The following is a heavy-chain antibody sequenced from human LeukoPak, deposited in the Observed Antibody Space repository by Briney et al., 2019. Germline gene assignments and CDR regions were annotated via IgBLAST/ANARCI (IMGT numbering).Heavy chain of an antibody. Sequence: PGGSLRLSCAASGFTFSSYAMSWVRQAPGKGLEWVSAISGSGGSTYYADSVKGRFTISRDNSKHMPYLQMNSPTAEDTAVYYCAKDLEMASIRPEKFDYWGQGTLVTVSS. D-gene: IGHD5-24*01. V-gene: IGHV3-23*01. J-gene: IGHJ4*02. CDR3: AKDLEMASIRPEKFDY. CDR1: GFTFSSYA. CDR2: ISGSGGST.